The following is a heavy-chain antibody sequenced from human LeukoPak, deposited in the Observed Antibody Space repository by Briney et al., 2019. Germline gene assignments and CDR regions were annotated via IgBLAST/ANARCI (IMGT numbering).Heavy chain of an antibody. CDR1: GFTFSSYW. CDR2: IKQDGSEK. J-gene: IGHJ4*02. D-gene: IGHD6-19*01. Sequence: GGSLRLSCAASGFTFSSYWMSWVRQAPGKGLEWVANIKQDGSEKYYVDSVKGRFTISRDNAKNSLYLQMNSLRAEGTAVYYCARVEDGSGWSLPYFDYWGQGTLVTVSS. CDR3: ARVEDGSGWSLPYFDY. V-gene: IGHV3-7*03.